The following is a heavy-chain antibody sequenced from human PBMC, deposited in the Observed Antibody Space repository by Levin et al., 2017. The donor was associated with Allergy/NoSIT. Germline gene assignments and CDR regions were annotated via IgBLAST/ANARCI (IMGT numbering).Heavy chain of an antibody. CDR1: GFIVSYNH. J-gene: IGHJ3*02. CDR2: IYSGGAT. V-gene: IGHV3-66*01. D-gene: IGHD7-27*01. Sequence: GGSLRLSCAASGFIVSYNHMNWVRQAPGKGLEWVAVIYSGGATYYADSVQGRFTISRDNSENTLYLQMSSLRAEDTAVYYCASTSGLGTWENFDIWGQGTMVTVSS. CDR3: ASTSGLGTWENFDI.